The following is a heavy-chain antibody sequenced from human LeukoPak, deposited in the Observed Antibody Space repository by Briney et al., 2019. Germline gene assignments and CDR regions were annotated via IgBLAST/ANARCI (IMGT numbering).Heavy chain of an antibody. V-gene: IGHV4-59*12. J-gene: IGHJ6*03. CDR3: ARGYYYYYMDV. CDR2: IYYTGST. Sequence: SETLSLTCTVSGGSISSYYWSWIRQPPGKGLEWIGHIYYTGSTNYNPSLKSRVTISVDTSKNQFSLKLSSVTAADTAVYYCARGYYYYYMDVWGKGTTVTVSS. CDR1: GGSISSYY.